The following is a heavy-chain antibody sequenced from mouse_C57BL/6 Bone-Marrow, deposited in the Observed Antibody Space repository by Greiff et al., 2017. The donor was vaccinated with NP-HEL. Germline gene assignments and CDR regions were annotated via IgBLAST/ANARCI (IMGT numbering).Heavy chain of an antibody. CDR2: ISGGGGNT. J-gene: IGHJ3*01. CDR1: GFTFSSYT. V-gene: IGHV5-9*01. CDR3: ARRGYFAY. Sequence: EVQRVESGGGLVKPGGSLKLSCAASGFTFSSYTMSWVRQTPEKRLEWVATISGGGGNTYYPDSVKGRFTISRDNAKNTLYLKMSSLRSEDTALYYCARRGYFAYWGQGTLVTVSA. D-gene: IGHD2-2*01.